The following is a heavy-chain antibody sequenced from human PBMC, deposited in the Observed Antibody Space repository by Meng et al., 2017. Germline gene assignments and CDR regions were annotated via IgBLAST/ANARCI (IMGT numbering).Heavy chain of an antibody. J-gene: IGHJ6*02. D-gene: IGHD5-12*01. CDR2: IYPGDSDT. CDR1: GYSFTSYW. CDR3: ARSVNSGYEGFYYYYGMDV. Sequence: GESLKISCKGSGYSFTSYWIGWVRQMPGKGLEWRGIIYPGDSDTRYSPSFQGQVTISADKSISTAYLQWSSLKASDTAMYYCARSVNSGYEGFYYYYGMDVWGQGTTVTVSS. V-gene: IGHV5-51*01.